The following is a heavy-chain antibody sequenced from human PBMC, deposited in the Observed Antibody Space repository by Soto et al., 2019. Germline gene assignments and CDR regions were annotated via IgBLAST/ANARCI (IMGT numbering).Heavy chain of an antibody. D-gene: IGHD4-17*01. CDR3: ARSPEATVTAFDY. CDR1: GGSISSGGYY. Sequence: QVQLQESGPGLVKPSQTLSLTCTVSGGSISSGGYYWSWIRQHPGKGLEWIGYIYYSGSTYYNPSLKSRVTLSXDXAKNQCSLKLSSVTAADTAVYYCARSPEATVTAFDYWGQGTLVTVSS. CDR2: IYYSGST. V-gene: IGHV4-31*03. J-gene: IGHJ4*02.